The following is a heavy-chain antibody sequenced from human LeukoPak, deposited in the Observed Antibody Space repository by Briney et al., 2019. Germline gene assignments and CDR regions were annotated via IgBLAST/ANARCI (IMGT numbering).Heavy chain of an antibody. CDR2: ISWNSRNNM. Sequence: SLRLSCAASGFTLDDYAMHWVRQAPGKGLEWVAGISWNSRNNMGYADSVKGRFTISRDNAKNSLYLQMNSLRAEDTALYYCAKDIASVVYCSGGTCYFDFWGQGTLVTVSA. CDR1: GFTLDDYA. D-gene: IGHD2-15*01. J-gene: IGHJ4*02. V-gene: IGHV3-9*01. CDR3: AKDIASVVYCSGGTCYFDF.